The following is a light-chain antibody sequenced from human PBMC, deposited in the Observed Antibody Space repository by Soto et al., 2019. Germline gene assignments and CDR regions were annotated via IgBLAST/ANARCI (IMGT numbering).Light chain of an antibody. CDR1: SSDVGAYNY. Sequence: QSALTQPASVSGSLGQSITISCTGTSSDVGAYNYVSWYQQHPDKAPKLLIFEVTNRPSGVSGRFSGSKSGITASLSISGLQPEDEADYYCTSYAGSNNLGFGGGTKLTVL. J-gene: IGLJ2*01. CDR2: EVT. CDR3: TSYAGSNNLG. V-gene: IGLV2-14*01.